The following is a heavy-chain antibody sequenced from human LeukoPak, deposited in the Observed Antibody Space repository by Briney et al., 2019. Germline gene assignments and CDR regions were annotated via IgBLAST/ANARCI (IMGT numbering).Heavy chain of an antibody. J-gene: IGHJ4*02. Sequence: QPGRSLRLSCAASGFTFSSYGMHWVRQAPGKGLEWVAVISYDGSNKYYADSVKGRFTISRDNSKSTLYLQMNSLRAEDTAVYYCARDYLRDPFDYWGQGTLVTVSS. CDR1: GFTFSSYG. V-gene: IGHV3-30*03. D-gene: IGHD5-12*01. CDR2: ISYDGSNK. CDR3: ARDYLRDPFDY.